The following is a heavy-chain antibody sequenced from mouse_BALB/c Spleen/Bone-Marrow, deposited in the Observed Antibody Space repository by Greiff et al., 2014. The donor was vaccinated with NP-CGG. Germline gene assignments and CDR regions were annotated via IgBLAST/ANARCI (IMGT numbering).Heavy chain of an antibody. Sequence: QVQLKQSGSVLVRPGASVKLSCKASGYTFTSSWMHWAKQRPGQGLEWIGDIHPNSGNTNYNEEFRGKATLTVDTSSNTAYVDPSSLTSEDSAVYYCARSYRFWYFDVWGAGTTVTVSS. V-gene: IGHV1S130*01. D-gene: IGHD2-14*01. CDR1: GYTFTSSW. J-gene: IGHJ1*01. CDR2: IHPNSGNT. CDR3: ARSYRFWYFDV.